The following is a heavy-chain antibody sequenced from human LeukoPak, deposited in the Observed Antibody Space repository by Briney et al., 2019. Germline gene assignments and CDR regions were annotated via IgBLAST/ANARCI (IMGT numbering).Heavy chain of an antibody. J-gene: IGHJ4*02. D-gene: IGHD3-22*01. Sequence: GGSLRLSCAASGFTVSSNYMSWVRQAPGKGLEWVSVIYSGGSTYYADSVKGRFTISRDNSKNTLYLQMNSLRAEDTAVYYCARDLVHYYDSSGYKLPPAWGQGTLVTVSS. CDR1: GFTVSSNY. CDR2: IYSGGST. V-gene: IGHV3-66*01. CDR3: ARDLVHYYDSSGYKLPPA.